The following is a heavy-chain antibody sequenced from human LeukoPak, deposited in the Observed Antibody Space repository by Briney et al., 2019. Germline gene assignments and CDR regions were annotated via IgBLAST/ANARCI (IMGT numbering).Heavy chain of an antibody. CDR1: GFTFSSYA. Sequence: GSLRLSCAASGFTFSSYAMSWVRQAPGKGLEWVSAISGSGGSTYYADSVKGRFTISRDNSKNTLYLQMNSLRAGDTAVYYCAKDPHSGSYPYYFDYWGQGTLVTVSS. CDR2: ISGSGGST. J-gene: IGHJ4*02. D-gene: IGHD1-26*01. CDR3: AKDPHSGSYPYYFDY. V-gene: IGHV3-23*01.